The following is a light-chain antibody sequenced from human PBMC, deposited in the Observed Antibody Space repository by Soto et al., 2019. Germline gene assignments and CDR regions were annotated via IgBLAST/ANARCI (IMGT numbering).Light chain of an antibody. CDR1: QTIDSW. CDR3: QQYNNWPT. J-gene: IGKJ1*01. V-gene: IGKV1-5*03. CDR2: KAS. Sequence: DIQMTQTPSTLSASVGDRVTITCRASQTIDSWLAWYQQRPGKPPNLLIYKASTLASGVPSRFSGSGSGTEFTLTINSLQPEDFAVYYCQQYNNWPTFGQGAKVDI.